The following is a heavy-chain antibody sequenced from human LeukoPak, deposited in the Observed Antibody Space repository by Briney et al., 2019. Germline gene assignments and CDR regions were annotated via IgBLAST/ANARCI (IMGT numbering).Heavy chain of an antibody. Sequence: KAGGSLRLSCAASGFTFSNAWMTWVRQAPGKGLEWVGRIKSKSDGGTTDYDAPVKGRFTISRDDSKNTVYLQMNSLKTEDTAMFYCTTYTMGAFDSWGQGTLVTVSS. D-gene: IGHD3-10*01. CDR3: TTYTMGAFDS. J-gene: IGHJ4*02. CDR2: IKSKSDGGTT. CDR1: GFTFSNAW. V-gene: IGHV3-15*01.